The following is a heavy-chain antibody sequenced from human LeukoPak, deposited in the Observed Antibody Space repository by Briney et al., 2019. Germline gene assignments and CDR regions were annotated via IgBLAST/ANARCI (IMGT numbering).Heavy chain of an antibody. D-gene: IGHD3-22*01. J-gene: IGHJ4*02. CDR1: GFTFSSYE. Sequence: GGSLRLSCAASGFTFSSYEMNWVRQAPGMGLEWVSYISSSGSTIYYADSVKGRFTISRDISKNTLFLQMDSLRAEDTAIYYCAKTNYFDSSGDKPYTTHFDYWGQGTLVTVSS. CDR3: AKTNYFDSSGDKPYTTHFDY. V-gene: IGHV3-48*03. CDR2: ISSSGSTI.